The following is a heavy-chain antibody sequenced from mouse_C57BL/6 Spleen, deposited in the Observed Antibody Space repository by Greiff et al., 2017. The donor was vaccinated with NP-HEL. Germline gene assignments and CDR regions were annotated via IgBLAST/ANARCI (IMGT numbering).Heavy chain of an antibody. D-gene: IGHD4-1*01. CDR2: IDPSDSYT. CDR3: AREGLTRTMDY. CDR1: GYTFTSYW. Sequence: QVQLQQPGAELVMPGASVKLSCKASGYTFTSYWMHWVKQRPGQGLEWIGEIDPSDSYTNYNQKFKGKSTLTVDKSSSTAYMQLSSLTSEDSAVYYCAREGLTRTMDYWGQGTSVTVSS. V-gene: IGHV1-69*01. J-gene: IGHJ4*01.